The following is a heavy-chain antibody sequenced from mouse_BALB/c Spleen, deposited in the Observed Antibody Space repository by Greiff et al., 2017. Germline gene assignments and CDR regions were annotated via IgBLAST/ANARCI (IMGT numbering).Heavy chain of an antibody. CDR3: ARDRVITTPYAMDY. V-gene: IGHV2-9*02. D-gene: IGHD2-4*01. Sequence: VKLMESGPGLVAPSQSLSITCTVSGFSLTSYGVHWVRQPPGKGLEWLGVIWAGGSTNYNSALMSRLSISKDNSKSQVFLKMNSLQTDDTAMYYCARDRVITTPYAMDYWGQGTSVTVSS. CDR2: IWAGGST. J-gene: IGHJ4*01. CDR1: GFSLTSYG.